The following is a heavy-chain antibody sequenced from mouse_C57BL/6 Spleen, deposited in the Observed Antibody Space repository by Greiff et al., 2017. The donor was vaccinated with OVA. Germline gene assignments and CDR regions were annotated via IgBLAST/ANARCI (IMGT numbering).Heavy chain of an antibody. V-gene: IGHV3-6*01. J-gene: IGHJ3*01. CDR1: GYSITSGYY. Sequence: ESGPGLVKPSQSLSLTCSVTGYSITSGYYWNWIRQFPGNKLEWMGYISYDGSNNYNPSLKNRISITRDTSKNQFFLKLNSVTTEDTATYYCARETGGFAYWGQGTLVTVSA. CDR3: ARETGGFAY. CDR2: ISYDGSN.